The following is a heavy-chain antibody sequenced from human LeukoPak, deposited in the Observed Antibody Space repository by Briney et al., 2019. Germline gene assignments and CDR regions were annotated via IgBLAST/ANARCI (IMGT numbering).Heavy chain of an antibody. CDR1: GGSMSSYY. V-gene: IGHV4-59*08. J-gene: IGHJ4*02. D-gene: IGHD6-13*01. Sequence: SETLSLTCTVSGGSMSSYYWNWVRQPPGKGLEWIGNIYSSGSTYYNPSLKSRVTISVDTSKNQFSLKLSSVTAADTAVYYCARHQQPYYFDYWGQGTLVTVSS. CDR2: IYSSGST. CDR3: ARHQQPYYFDY.